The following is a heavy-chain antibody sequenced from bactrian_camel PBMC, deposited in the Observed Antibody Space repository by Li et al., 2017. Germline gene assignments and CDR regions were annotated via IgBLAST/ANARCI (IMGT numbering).Heavy chain of an antibody. CDR1: TFLRC. CDR3: AKPPDGANWWYFGY. Sequence: QVQLVESGGSTVQAGGSLRLSCVASTFLRCMSWYRQAPGKKREGVASLTRDGSADYLNSVKGRFTISRDNVKNTLYLQLNSLKTEDTAMYYCAKPPDGANWWYFGYWGQGTQVTVS. CDR2: LTRDGSA. D-gene: IGHD7*01. J-gene: IGHJ6*01. V-gene: IGHV3S53*01.